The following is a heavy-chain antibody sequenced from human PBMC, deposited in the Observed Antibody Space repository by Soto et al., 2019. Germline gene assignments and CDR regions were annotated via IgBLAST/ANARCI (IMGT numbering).Heavy chain of an antibody. V-gene: IGHV4-59*01. D-gene: IGHD2-15*01. CDR3: ARGGYCSGGSCYSRDDY. Sequence: SETLSLTCTVSGGSISSYYWSWIRQPPGKGLEWIGYIYYSGSTNYNPSLKSRVTISVDTSKNQFSLKLSSVTAADTAVYYCARGGYCSGGSCYSRDDYWGQGTLVTVSS. J-gene: IGHJ4*02. CDR1: GGSISSYY. CDR2: IYYSGST.